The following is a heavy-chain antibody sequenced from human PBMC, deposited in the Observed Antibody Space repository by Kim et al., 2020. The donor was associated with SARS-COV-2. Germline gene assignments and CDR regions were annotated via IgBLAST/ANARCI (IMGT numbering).Heavy chain of an antibody. V-gene: IGHV3-53*01. Sequence: GGSLRLSCAVSGFSVSNNYMSWVRQAPGKGLEWVSVIYSDGTKFYADSVRGRFTISRDKAKNTVYLQINSLRAEDTAVYYCARDATFYCSGGSCNWFDPWGQGTLVTVSS. J-gene: IGHJ5*02. CDR3: ARDATFYCSGGSCNWFDP. D-gene: IGHD2-15*01. CDR2: IYSDGTK. CDR1: GFSVSNNY.